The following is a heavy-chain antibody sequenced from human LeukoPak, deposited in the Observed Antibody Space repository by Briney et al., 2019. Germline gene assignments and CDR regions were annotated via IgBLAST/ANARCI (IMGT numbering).Heavy chain of an antibody. CDR3: AKEGGTGTRFDY. J-gene: IGHJ4*02. D-gene: IGHD1-7*01. CDR2: ISGSGTGT. CDR1: GFTFSSSA. Sequence: GGSLRLSCAASGFTFSSSAMSWVRQAPGKGLYWVSAISGSGTGTYYADSVKGRFTISRDNSKNALYLQMNSLRAEDTAVYYCAKEGGTGTRFDYWGQGTLVTVSS. V-gene: IGHV3-23*01.